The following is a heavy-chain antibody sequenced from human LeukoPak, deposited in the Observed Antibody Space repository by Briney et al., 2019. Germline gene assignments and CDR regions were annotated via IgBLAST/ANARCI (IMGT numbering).Heavy chain of an antibody. V-gene: IGHV3-74*01. CDR3: ARGGVNPVDH. CDR2: MNEYSTTI. CDR1: GFPLNSYW. D-gene: IGHD1-14*01. Sequence: GGSLRLSCAASGFPLNSYWMHWVRQAPGKGLVWVSDMNEYSTTIRYADSVKGRFTISRDNAKSILYLQMNNLRAEDTAMYFCARGGVNPVDHWGQGTLVTVSS. J-gene: IGHJ4*02.